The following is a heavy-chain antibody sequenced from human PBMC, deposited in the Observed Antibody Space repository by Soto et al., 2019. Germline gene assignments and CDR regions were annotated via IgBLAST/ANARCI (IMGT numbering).Heavy chain of an antibody. CDR3: TRAASGYYDFWSGYSSSYYYYYGLDV. V-gene: IGHV3-49*04. Sequence: GGSLRLSCTASGFTFGDYAMSWVRQAPGKGLEWVGFIRSKAYGGTTEYAAYVKDRFTISREDSKSIGHLQMNSLKTEATAVYYCTRAASGYYDFWSGYSSSYYYYYGLDVWGQGTTVTVSS. J-gene: IGHJ6*02. D-gene: IGHD3-3*01. CDR2: IRSKAYGGTT. CDR1: GFTFGDYA.